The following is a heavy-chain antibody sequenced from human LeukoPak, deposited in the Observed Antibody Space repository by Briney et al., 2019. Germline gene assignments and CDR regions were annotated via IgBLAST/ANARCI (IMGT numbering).Heavy chain of an antibody. J-gene: IGHJ6*03. Sequence: ASVKVSCKASGYTFTGYYMHWVRQAPGQGLEWMGRINPNSGGTNYAQKFQGRVTMTRDTSISTAYMELSRLRSDDTAVYYCARDVTTNHYMDVWGKGTTVTVSS. D-gene: IGHD3-22*01. CDR3: ARDVTTNHYMDV. CDR2: INPNSGGT. CDR1: GYTFTGYY. V-gene: IGHV1-2*06.